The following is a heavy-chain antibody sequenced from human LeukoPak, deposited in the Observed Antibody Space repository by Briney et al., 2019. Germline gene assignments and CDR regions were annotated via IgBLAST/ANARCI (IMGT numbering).Heavy chain of an antibody. CDR2: IYCSGST. CDR3: ASLSYCSSTSCYVGYFDY. V-gene: IGHV4-59*08. Sequence: PSETLSLTCTVSGGSISSYYWSWIRQPPGKGLEWIGYIYCSGSTNYNPSLKSRVTISVDTSKNQFSLKLSSVTAADTAVYYCASLSYCSSTSCYVGYFDYWGQGTLVTVSS. J-gene: IGHJ4*02. CDR1: GGSISSYY. D-gene: IGHD2-2*01.